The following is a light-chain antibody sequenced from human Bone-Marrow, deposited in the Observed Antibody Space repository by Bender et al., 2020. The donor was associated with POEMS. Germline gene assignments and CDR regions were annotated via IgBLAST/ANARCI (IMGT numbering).Light chain of an antibody. V-gene: IGLV2-23*02. J-gene: IGLJ2*01. CDR1: SSDVGTYNI. CDR3: SSYGGGITPVI. CDR2: EVN. Sequence: QSALTQPASVSGSPGQSVTITCSGTSSDVGTYNIVSWYQQFPGKAPQLILSEVNKRPSGISHRFSGSKSGNTAFLTISGLQAEDEADYYCSSYGGGITPVIFGGGTQVTVL.